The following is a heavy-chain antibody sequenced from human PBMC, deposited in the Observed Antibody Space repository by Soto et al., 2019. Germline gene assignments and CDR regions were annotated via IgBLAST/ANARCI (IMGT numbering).Heavy chain of an antibody. CDR1: GFTFSSYA. D-gene: IGHD2-2*01. V-gene: IGHV3-23*01. Sequence: GGSLRLSCAASGFTFSSYAMSWVRQAPGKGLEWVSAISGSGGSTYYADSVKGRFTISRDNPKNTLYLQMSSLRAEDTAVYYCASASGYCSSTSCYYYYGMDVWGQGTTVTVSS. J-gene: IGHJ6*02. CDR2: ISGSGGST. CDR3: ASASGYCSSTSCYYYYGMDV.